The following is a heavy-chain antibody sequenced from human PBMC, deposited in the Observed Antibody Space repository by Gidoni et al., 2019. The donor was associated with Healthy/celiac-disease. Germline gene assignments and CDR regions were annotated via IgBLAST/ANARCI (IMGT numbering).Heavy chain of an antibody. V-gene: IGHV3-23*01. J-gene: IGHJ6*02. CDR2: ISGSGGST. CDR1: GFTFSSYA. CDR3: AKDDILTGYNGYYGMDV. D-gene: IGHD3-9*01. Sequence: EVQLLESGGGLVQPGGSLRLSCAASGFTFSSYAMSWVRQAPGKGLEWVSAISGSGGSTYYADSVKGRFTISRDNSKNTLYLQMNSLRAEDTAVYYCAKDDILTGYNGYYGMDVWGQGTTVTVSS.